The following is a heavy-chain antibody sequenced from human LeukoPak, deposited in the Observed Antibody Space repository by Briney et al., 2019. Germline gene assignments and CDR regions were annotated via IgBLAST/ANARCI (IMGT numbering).Heavy chain of an antibody. CDR3: AREGREGGFDY. CDR1: GFTVSSNY. J-gene: IGHJ4*02. V-gene: IGHV3-53*01. D-gene: IGHD3-16*01. CDR2: IYSGGST. Sequence: GGSLRLSCAASGFTVSSNYMSWARQAPGKGLEWVSVIYSGGSTYYADSVKGRFTISRDNSKNTLYLQMDSLRAEDTAVYYCAREGREGGFDYWGQGTLVTVSS.